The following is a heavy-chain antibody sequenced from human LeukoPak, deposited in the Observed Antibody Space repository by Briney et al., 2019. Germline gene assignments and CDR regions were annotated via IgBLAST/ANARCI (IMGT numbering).Heavy chain of an antibody. V-gene: IGHV7-4-1*02. J-gene: IGHJ6*02. CDR3: ARDYSIAVAGNNYYYYGMDV. CDR1: GYTFTSYA. D-gene: IGHD6-19*01. CDR2: INTNTGNP. Sequence: ASVKVSCKASGYTFTSYAMNWVRQAPGQGLEWMGWINTNTGNPTYAQGLTGRFVFSLDTSVSTAYLQISSLKAEDTAVYYCARDYSIAVAGNNYYYYGMDVWGQGTTVTVSS.